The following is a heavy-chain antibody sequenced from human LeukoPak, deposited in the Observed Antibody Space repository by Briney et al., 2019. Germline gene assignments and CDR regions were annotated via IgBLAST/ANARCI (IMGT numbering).Heavy chain of an antibody. J-gene: IGHJ4*02. CDR1: GGSFSGYY. CDR3: ARGATATVFISFFDY. Sequence: SETLSLTCAVYGGSFSGYYWSWIRQPPGKGLEWIGEINHSGSTNYNPSLKSRVTISVDTSKNQFSLKLSSVTAADTAVYYCARGATATVFISFFDYWGQGTLVTVSS. V-gene: IGHV4-34*01. D-gene: IGHD5-18*01. CDR2: INHSGST.